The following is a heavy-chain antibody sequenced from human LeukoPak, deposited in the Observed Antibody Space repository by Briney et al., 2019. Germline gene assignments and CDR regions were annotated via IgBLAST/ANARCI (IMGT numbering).Heavy chain of an antibody. CDR1: GGSISSYY. Sequence: SETLSLTCTVSGGSISSYYWSWVRQPPGKGLEWIGYIYYSGSTNYNPSLKSRVTISVDTSKNQFSLKLSSVTAADTAVYYCARVIRTGDAFDIWGQGTMVTVSS. CDR2: IYYSGST. D-gene: IGHD1-14*01. J-gene: IGHJ3*02. CDR3: ARVIRTGDAFDI. V-gene: IGHV4-59*01.